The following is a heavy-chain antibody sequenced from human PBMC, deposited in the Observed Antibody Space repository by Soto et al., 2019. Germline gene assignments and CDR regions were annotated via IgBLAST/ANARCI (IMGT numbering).Heavy chain of an antibody. CDR1: GFTFSNAW. V-gene: IGHV3-15*07. CDR2: IKSKTDGGTT. J-gene: IGHJ4*02. CDR3: TTVRPPSYDFWSGYLPYFDY. Sequence: GGSLRLSCAASGFTFSNAWMNWVRQAPGKGLKWVCRIKSKTDGGTTDYAAPVKGRFTISRDDSKNTLYLQMNSLKTEDTAVYYCTTVRPPSYDFWSGYLPYFDYWGQGTLVTVSS. D-gene: IGHD3-3*01.